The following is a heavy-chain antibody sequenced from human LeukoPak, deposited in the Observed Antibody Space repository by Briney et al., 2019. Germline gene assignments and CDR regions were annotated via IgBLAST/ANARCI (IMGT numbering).Heavy chain of an antibody. V-gene: IGHV4-4*09. Sequence: PSETLSLTCSVSGASISSYYWSWIRQPPGKGLEWIGYIYNSGSTNYNPSLRSRATISVDTSKNQFSLKLSSVTAADTAVYYCAGTEHYYFYYGMDVWGQGTTVTVSS. CDR1: GASISSYY. CDR2: IYNSGST. J-gene: IGHJ6*02. CDR3: AGTEHYYFYYGMDV.